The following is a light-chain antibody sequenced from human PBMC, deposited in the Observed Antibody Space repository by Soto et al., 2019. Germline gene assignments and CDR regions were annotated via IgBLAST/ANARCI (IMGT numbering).Light chain of an antibody. J-gene: IGLJ1*01. CDR2: DVT. CDR1: SSDVGGYNS. V-gene: IGLV2-14*01. CDR3: RSFTRSITYV. Sequence: QSVLTQPASVSGSPGQSITISCTGTSSDVGGYNSVSWYRQDPGKAPKLIIYDVTYRPSGVSNRFSGSKSGNTASLTISGLQSEDEADYHCRSFTRSITYVFGTGTKVTVL.